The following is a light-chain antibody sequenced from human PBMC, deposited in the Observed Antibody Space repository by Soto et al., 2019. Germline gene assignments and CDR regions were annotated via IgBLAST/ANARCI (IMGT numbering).Light chain of an antibody. V-gene: IGLV2-23*01. CDR2: EDS. CDR3: CSYAGSSTLV. CDR1: SSDVGSYNL. J-gene: IGLJ3*02. Sequence: QSALTQPASVSGSPGQSITISCTGTSSDVGSYNLVSWYQQHPGKAPKVLIYEDSKRPSGVSNHFSGSKSGNTASLTISGLQAEDEADYFCCSYAGSSTLVFGGGTTLTVL.